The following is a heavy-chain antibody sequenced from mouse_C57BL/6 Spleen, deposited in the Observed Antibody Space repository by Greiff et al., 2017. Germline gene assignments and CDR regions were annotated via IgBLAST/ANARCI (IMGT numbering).Heavy chain of an antibody. D-gene: IGHD1-1*01. CDR2: IYPRSGNT. J-gene: IGHJ4*01. CDR1: GYTFTSYG. V-gene: IGHV1-81*01. Sequence: QVQLQQSGAELARPGASVKLSCKASGYTFTSYGISWVKQRTGQGLEWIGVIYPRSGNTYYNEKFKGKATLTADKSSSTAYMQLRSLTSEDSAVYFCARNYGSLYAMDYGGRGTSVTVSS. CDR3: ARNYGSLYAMDY.